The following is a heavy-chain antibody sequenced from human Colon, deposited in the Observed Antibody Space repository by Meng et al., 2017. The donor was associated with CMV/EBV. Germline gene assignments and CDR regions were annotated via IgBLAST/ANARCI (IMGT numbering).Heavy chain of an antibody. V-gene: IGHV1-18*01. D-gene: IGHD4-17*01. J-gene: IGHJ4*02. Sequence: KASGYTFGIFGITWVRQAPGQGLEWVGWISAENGNTNYAQKFQGRVTLTTDTSTKTAYMDLRGLRSDDSAVYYCARAGAAVTTHVDFWGRGTLVTVSS. CDR2: ISAENGNT. CDR3: ARAGAAVTTHVDF. CDR1: GYTFGIFG.